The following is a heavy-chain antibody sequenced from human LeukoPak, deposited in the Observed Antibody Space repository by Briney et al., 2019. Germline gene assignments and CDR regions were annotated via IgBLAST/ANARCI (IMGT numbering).Heavy chain of an antibody. V-gene: IGHV3-23*01. CDR3: AKVLVLVSANRYYFDY. J-gene: IGHJ4*02. CDR2: ISGSGNST. CDR1: GLTFSGSA. Sequence: GGSLRLSCAAFGLTFSGSAMSWVRQAPGKGLEWVSLISGSGNSTYYADSVKGRFTISRDNSKNTLYLQMNSLRAEDTAVYYCAKVLVLVSANRYYFDYWGQGTLVTVSS. D-gene: IGHD2-15*01.